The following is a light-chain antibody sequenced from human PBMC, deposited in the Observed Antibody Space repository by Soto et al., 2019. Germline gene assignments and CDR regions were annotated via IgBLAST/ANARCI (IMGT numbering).Light chain of an antibody. CDR1: QSVSSSY. V-gene: IGKV3-20*01. CDR2: GAS. Sequence: EIVLTQSPGTLSLSPGERATLSCRASQSVSSSYLAWYQQKPGQAPRLLIYGASSRATGIPDRFSGSGSGTDFTLTISRLEPEDFAVYYCQQSATSFTFGPGTKVDIK. CDR3: QQSATSFT. J-gene: IGKJ3*01.